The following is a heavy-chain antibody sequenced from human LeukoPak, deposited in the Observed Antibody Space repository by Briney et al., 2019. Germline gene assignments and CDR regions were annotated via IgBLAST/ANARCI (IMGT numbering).Heavy chain of an antibody. Sequence: GGSLRLSCAASGFTFSSYAMSWVRQAPGKGLEWVSTISGSGDYTYYADSVKGRFTISRDNSKNTLYLQMNRLSAEGTAVYYCARRMPATASGLDYWGQGTLVTVSS. CDR1: GFTFSSYA. CDR3: ARRMPATASGLDY. J-gene: IGHJ4*02. D-gene: IGHD6-25*01. V-gene: IGHV3-23*01. CDR2: ISGSGDYT.